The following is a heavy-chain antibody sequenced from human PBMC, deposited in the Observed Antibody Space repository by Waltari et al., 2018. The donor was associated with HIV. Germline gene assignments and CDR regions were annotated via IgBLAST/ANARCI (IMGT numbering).Heavy chain of an antibody. D-gene: IGHD5-18*01. J-gene: IGHJ6*02. V-gene: IGHV3-43*01. CDR2: ISWDGRNI. Sequence: EVQLEESGGALLQPGGSLRLSCAASGFRFDDYTMHWVRQAPGKGLVWVSLISWDGRNIQYADSVKGRFTVSRDNSKNSLSLQMNSLRTEDTALYYCAKGLPITFWGQGTTVTVSS. CDR1: GFRFDDYT. CDR3: AKGLPITF.